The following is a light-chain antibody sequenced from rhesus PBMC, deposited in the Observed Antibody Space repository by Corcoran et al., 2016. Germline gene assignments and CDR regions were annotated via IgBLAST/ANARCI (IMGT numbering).Light chain of an antibody. CDR3: VQAIAFPLT. CDR1: QSLLHSNGNTY. Sequence: DIVMTQTPLSLPITPGEPASISCRSSQSLLHSNGNTYLHWYLQKPGPSPPFLSYGGSTRASGDRDRFSGSGSGTVFTLNISKVEAEDVGVYYCVQAIAFPLTFGGGTKVELK. V-gene: IGKV2-72*02. J-gene: IGKJ4*01. CDR2: GGS.